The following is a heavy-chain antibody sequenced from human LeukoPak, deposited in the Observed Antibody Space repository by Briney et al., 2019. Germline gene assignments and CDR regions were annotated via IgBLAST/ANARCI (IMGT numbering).Heavy chain of an antibody. CDR1: GFTFSSYS. CDR3: AKGDIVATMFDY. J-gene: IGHJ4*02. D-gene: IGHD5-12*01. Sequence: SGGSLRLSCAASGFTFSSYSMNWVRQAPGKGLEWVSAISGSGGSTYYADSVKGRFTISRDNSKNTLYLQTNSLRAEDTAVYYCAKGDIVATMFDYWGQGTLVTVSS. CDR2: ISGSGGST. V-gene: IGHV3-23*01.